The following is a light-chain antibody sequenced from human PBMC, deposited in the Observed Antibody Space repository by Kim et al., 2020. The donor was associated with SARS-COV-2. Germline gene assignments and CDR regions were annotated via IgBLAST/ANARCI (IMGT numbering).Light chain of an antibody. CDR1: ALPKQY. Sequence: SYELTQPPSVSVSPGQTARITCSGDALPKQYAYWYQQKPGQAPVLVIYKDSERPSGIPERFSCSSSGSTVTLTISGVQAEDEAVYYCQSAESSGTYVVFGGGTQLTVL. CDR2: KDS. CDR3: QSAESSGTYVV. J-gene: IGLJ2*01. V-gene: IGLV3-25*03.